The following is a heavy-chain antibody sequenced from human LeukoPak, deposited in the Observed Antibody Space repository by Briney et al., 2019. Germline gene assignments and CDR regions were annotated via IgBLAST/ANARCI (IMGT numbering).Heavy chain of an antibody. CDR2: ISSSGSTI. J-gene: IGHJ4*02. Sequence: GGSLRLSCAASGFTFSDYYMSWIRQAPGKGLEWVSYISSSGSTIYYADSVKGRFTISRDNAKSSLYPQMSSLRAEDTAVYYCARDSSGWDFDYWGQGTLVTVSS. CDR1: GFTFSDYY. V-gene: IGHV3-11*04. D-gene: IGHD6-19*01. CDR3: ARDSSGWDFDY.